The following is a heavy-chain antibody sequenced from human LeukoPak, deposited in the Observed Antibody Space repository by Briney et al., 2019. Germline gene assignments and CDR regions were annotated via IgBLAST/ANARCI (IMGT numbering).Heavy chain of an antibody. CDR3: ARDPGGYNYGTRYFDY. D-gene: IGHD5-24*01. J-gene: IGHJ4*02. V-gene: IGHV1-69*04. Sequence: SVKVSCKASGGTFSSYAISWVRQAPGQGLEWMGRIIPILGIANYAQKFQGRVTITADKSTSTAYMELSSLRSEDTAVYYCARDPGGYNYGTRYFDYWGQGTLVTVAS. CDR2: IIPILGIA. CDR1: GGTFSSYA.